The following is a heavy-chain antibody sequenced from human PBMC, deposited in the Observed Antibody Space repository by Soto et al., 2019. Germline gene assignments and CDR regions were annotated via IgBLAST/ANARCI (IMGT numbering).Heavy chain of an antibody. D-gene: IGHD3-9*01. Sequence: SETLSLTCAVYGGSFSGYYWSWIRQPPGKGLEWIGEINHSGSTNYNPSLKSRVTISVDTSKNQFSLKLSSVTAADTAVYYCATGWGTYYDILTGQVHYYYGMDVWGQGTTVTV. CDR3: ATGWGTYYDILTGQVHYYYGMDV. V-gene: IGHV4-34*01. J-gene: IGHJ6*02. CDR2: INHSGST. CDR1: GGSFSGYY.